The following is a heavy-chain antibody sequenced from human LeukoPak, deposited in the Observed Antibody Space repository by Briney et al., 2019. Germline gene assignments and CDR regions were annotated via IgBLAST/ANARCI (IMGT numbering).Heavy chain of an antibody. Sequence: PGGSLRLSCEASGFTFSKAWMSWVRQAPGKGLEWVGRIKNKTDGWTTDYAAPVKGRFTISRDDSKNTLYLQMNSLKTEDTAMYYCTTGVIVWGGQGTLVTVSS. CDR3: TTGVIVW. V-gene: IGHV3-15*01. J-gene: IGHJ4*02. CDR2: IKNKTDGWTT. CDR1: GFTFSKAW. D-gene: IGHD2-15*01.